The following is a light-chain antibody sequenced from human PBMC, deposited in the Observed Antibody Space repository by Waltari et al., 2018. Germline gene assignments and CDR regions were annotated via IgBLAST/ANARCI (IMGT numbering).Light chain of an antibody. Sequence: QSVLTQPPSVSGAPGLRVTISCAGSSSNIGAGYDVNWYHQLPGTAPKLLIFGNTNRPSGVPDRFSGSKSGTSASLAITGLQAEDEAYYYCQSYDSGLSGSVFGGGTKVTVL. CDR3: QSYDSGLSGSV. CDR1: SSNIGAGYD. J-gene: IGLJ2*01. V-gene: IGLV1-40*01. CDR2: GNT.